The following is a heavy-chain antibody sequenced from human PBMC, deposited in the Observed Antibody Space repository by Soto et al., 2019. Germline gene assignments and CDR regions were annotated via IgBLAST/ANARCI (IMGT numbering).Heavy chain of an antibody. CDR1: GFTVSSNY. D-gene: IGHD6-13*01. Sequence: PGGSLRLSCAASGFTVSSNYMHWVRQAPGKGLEWVSVIYSGGSTYYADSVKGRFTISRDSSKNTLYLQMNSLRAEDTAVYYCARGIVAPGPISSTRSMDVWGQGTTVTVSS. J-gene: IGHJ6*02. V-gene: IGHV3-53*01. CDR3: ARGIVAPGPISSTRSMDV. CDR2: IYSGGST.